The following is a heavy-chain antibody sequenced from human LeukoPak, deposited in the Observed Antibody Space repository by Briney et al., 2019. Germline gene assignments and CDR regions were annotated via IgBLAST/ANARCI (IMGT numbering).Heavy chain of an antibody. CDR2: IYHSGST. D-gene: IGHD6-13*01. Sequence: NASETLSLTCTVSGYSISSGYYWGWIRQPPGKGLEWIGSIYHSGSTYYNPSLKSRVTISVDTSKNQFSLKLSSVTAADTAVYYSARSPHWYSSRFDPWGQGTLVTVSS. CDR1: GYSISSGYY. V-gene: IGHV4-38-2*02. CDR3: ARSPHWYSSRFDP. J-gene: IGHJ5*02.